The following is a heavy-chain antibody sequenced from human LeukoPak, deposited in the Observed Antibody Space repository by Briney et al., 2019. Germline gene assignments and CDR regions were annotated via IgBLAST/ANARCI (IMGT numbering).Heavy chain of an antibody. CDR1: GGSINGYH. CDR2: IHYSGST. Sequence: SETLSLTCSVSGGSINGYHWSWIRQPPGKGLEWIGYIHYSGSTNYNPSLKSRVTISVDKSKNQFSLKLSSVTAADTAVYYSASCWQQVDPYYHSHDMDVWGQGTTVTVSS. V-gene: IGHV4-59*01. J-gene: IGHJ6*02. CDR3: ASCWQQVDPYYHSHDMDV. D-gene: IGHD6-13*01.